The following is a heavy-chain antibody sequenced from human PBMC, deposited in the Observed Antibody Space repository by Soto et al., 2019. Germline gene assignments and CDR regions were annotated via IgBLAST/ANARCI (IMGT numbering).Heavy chain of an antibody. V-gene: IGHV4-38-2*01. CDR1: GYPISSGYY. D-gene: IGHD5-12*01. CDR2: IHHSGST. J-gene: IGHJ4*02. CDR3: ARSSGYVPGGY. Sequence: SEILSLTCAVSGYPISSGYYWGWIRQPPGKGLEWIGIIHHSGSTYYNPSPRSRITISVDTSKNQFSLKMPSVTAADTAVYYCARSSGYVPGGYWGQGILVTVSS.